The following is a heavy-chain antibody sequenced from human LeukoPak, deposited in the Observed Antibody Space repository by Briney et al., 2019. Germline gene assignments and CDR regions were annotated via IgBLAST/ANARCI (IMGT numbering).Heavy chain of an antibody. CDR2: INPNSGGT. V-gene: IGHV1-2*02. CDR3: ARVPYDFWSGYLYNWFDP. CDR1: GYTFTGYY. D-gene: IGHD3-3*01. J-gene: IGHJ5*02. Sequence: GASVKVSCKASGYTFTGYYMHWVRQAPGQGLEWMGWINPNSGGTNYAQKFQGRVTMTRDTSISTAYMELRSLRSDDTAVYYCARVPYDFWSGYLYNWFDPWGQGTLVTVSS.